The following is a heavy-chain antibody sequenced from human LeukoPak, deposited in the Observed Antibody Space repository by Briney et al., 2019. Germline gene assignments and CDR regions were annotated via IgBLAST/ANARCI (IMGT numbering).Heavy chain of an antibody. Sequence: PSETLSLTCTVSGGSISGYYWSWIRQPPGKGLEWIGYIYYSGSTKYNPSLKSRVTISVDTSKNQFSLKLSSVTAADTAVYYCARVKSYGGYSSKYFQHWGQGTLVTVSS. CDR2: IYYSGST. V-gene: IGHV4-59*12. CDR1: GGSISGYY. CDR3: ARVKSYGGYSSKYFQH. J-gene: IGHJ1*01. D-gene: IGHD4-23*01.